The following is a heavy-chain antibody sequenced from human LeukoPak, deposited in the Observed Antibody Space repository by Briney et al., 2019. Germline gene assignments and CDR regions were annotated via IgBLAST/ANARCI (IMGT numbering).Heavy chain of an antibody. J-gene: IGHJ5*02. V-gene: IGHV3-9*01. CDR1: GFTFSSYW. D-gene: IGHD6-13*01. CDR2: ISWNSGSI. Sequence: GGSLRLSCAASGFTFSSYWMHWVRQAPGKGLGWVSGISWNSGSIVYADSVKGRFTISRDNAKNSLYLQMNSLRAEDTALYYCAKDKSSSWYTGWFDPWGQGTLVTVSS. CDR3: AKDKSSSWYTGWFDP.